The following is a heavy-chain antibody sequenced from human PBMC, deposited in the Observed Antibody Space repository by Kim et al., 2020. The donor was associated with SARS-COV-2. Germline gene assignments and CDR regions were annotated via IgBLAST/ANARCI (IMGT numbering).Heavy chain of an antibody. Sequence: RYSPSFQGQVTISADKSISTAYLQWSSLKASDTAMYYCARPEQLVAFDIWGQGTMVTVSS. J-gene: IGHJ3*02. CDR3: ARPEQLVAFDI. V-gene: IGHV5-51*01. D-gene: IGHD6-13*01.